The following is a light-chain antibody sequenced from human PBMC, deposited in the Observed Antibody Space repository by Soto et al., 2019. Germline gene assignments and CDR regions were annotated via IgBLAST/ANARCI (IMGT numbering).Light chain of an antibody. V-gene: IGKV1-12*01. Sequence: DIQMTQSPTSVSASDGDRVTITCRASQDISSWFAWYQQKTGKAPKLLIFDAATLQSGVASRCCGSGAWRDVFITISSRQQEDVATYYCQQANSFPYTFGQGTRLEIK. CDR1: QDISSW. J-gene: IGKJ5*01. CDR2: DAA. CDR3: QQANSFPYT.